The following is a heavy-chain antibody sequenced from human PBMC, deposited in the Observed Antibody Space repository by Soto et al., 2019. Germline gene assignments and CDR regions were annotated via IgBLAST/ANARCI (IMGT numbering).Heavy chain of an antibody. CDR3: ARHESAYSSAYYFDY. D-gene: IGHD3-22*01. CDR2: IDPSDSYT. CDR1: GYSFTSYW. V-gene: IGHV5-10-1*01. Sequence: PGESLKISCKGSGYSFTSYWISWVRQMPGKGLEWMGRIDPSDSYTNYSPSFQGHVTISADKSISTAYLQWSSLKASDTAMYYCARHESAYSSAYYFDYWGQGTLVTVSS. J-gene: IGHJ4*02.